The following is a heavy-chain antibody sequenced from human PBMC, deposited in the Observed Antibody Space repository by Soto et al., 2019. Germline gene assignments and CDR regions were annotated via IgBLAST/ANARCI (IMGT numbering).Heavy chain of an antibody. J-gene: IGHJ4*02. V-gene: IGHV3-23*01. CDR1: GFTFSSYS. CDR3: AKDFTHPFDY. Sequence: PGGSLRLSCAASGFTFSSYSMNWVRQAPGKGLEWVSAISGNDGSTYYADSVKGRFTISRDNSKNTLHLQMNSLRAEDTAVYYCAKDFTHPFDYWGQGNVVTVSS. CDR2: ISGNDGST.